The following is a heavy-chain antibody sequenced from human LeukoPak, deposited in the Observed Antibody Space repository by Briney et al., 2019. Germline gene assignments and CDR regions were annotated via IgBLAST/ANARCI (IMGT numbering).Heavy chain of an antibody. D-gene: IGHD3-22*01. CDR3: AREGNYYDSSGYMI. J-gene: IGHJ4*02. Sequence: SETLSLTCTVSGGSISSSSYYWGWIRQPPGKGLEWIGSIYYSGSTYYNPSLKSRVTISVDTSKNQFSLKLSSVAAADTAVYYCAREGNYYDSSGYMIWGQGTLVTVSS. V-gene: IGHV4-39*07. CDR2: IYYSGST. CDR1: GGSISSSSYY.